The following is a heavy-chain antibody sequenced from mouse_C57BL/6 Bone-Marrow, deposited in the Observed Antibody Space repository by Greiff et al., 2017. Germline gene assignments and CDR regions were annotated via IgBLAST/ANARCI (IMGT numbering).Heavy chain of an antibody. J-gene: IGHJ2*01. CDR1: GYTFTDYY. CDR3: ARSYYYGSRRVYFDY. V-gene: IGHV1-76*01. Sequence: QVQLQQSGAELVRPGASVKLSCKASGYTFTDYYINWVKQRPGQGLEWIARIYPGSGNTYYTEKFKGKATLTAEKSSSTAYMQLSSLTSEDSAVYFCARSYYYGSRRVYFDYWGQGTTLTVSS. D-gene: IGHD1-1*01. CDR2: IYPGSGNT.